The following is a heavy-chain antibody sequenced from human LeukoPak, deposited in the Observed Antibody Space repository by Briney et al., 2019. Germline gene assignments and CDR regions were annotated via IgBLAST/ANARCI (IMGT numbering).Heavy chain of an antibody. V-gene: IGHV5-51*01. J-gene: IGHJ6*02. Sequence: PGESLKISCRGSGYSFTNYWIGWVRQMPGKGLEWMAIIYPGDSDTRNSPSFQGQVTISADKSITTAYLQWSSLKASDTAMYYCARIRFGMDVWGQGTTVTVSS. D-gene: IGHD3-3*01. CDR2: IYPGDSDT. CDR3: ARIRFGMDV. CDR1: GYSFTNYW.